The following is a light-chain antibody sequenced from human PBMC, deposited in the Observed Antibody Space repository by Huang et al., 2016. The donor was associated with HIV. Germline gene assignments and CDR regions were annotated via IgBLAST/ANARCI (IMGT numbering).Light chain of an antibody. CDR3: QQRSNWPHT. V-gene: IGKV3-11*01. CDR1: QSVNNF. J-gene: IGKJ2*01. Sequence: EIVLTQSPATLSLSPGERATLSCRASQSVNNFRSWHQQKPGQSPRLRIYDASNRAAGIPARVSGSGSGTDFTLTISSLEPEDSAVYYCQQRSNWPHTFGQGTKLEIK. CDR2: DAS.